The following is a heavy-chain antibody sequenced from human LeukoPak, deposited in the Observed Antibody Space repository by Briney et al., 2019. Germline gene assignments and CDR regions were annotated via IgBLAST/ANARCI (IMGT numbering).Heavy chain of an antibody. CDR3: ARAGYSSGWYDY. CDR2: ISFDGTNK. V-gene: IGHV3-30*03. CDR1: GFTFRNYG. D-gene: IGHD6-19*01. J-gene: IGHJ4*02. Sequence: GGSLRLSCAASGFTFRNYGMHWVRQAPGKGLEWVAVISFDGTNKYYADSVKGRFTISRDNSKNTLYLQMNSLRAEDTAVYYCARAGYSSGWYDYWGQGTLVTVSS.